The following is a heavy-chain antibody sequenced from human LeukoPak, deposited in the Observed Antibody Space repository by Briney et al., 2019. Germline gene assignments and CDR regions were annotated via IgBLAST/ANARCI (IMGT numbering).Heavy chain of an antibody. J-gene: IGHJ4*02. D-gene: IGHD1-1*01. CDR3: ARGTGTTFDY. Sequence: GGSLRLSCAASGFTFSSSWMHWVRQAPGKGLVWVTRLRNDGSTTTYADSVKGRFTISRDNAKNTLYLQMNSLRAEDTAVYYCARGTGTTFDYWGQGTLVTVSS. CDR2: LRNDGSTT. V-gene: IGHV3-74*01. CDR1: GFTFSSSW.